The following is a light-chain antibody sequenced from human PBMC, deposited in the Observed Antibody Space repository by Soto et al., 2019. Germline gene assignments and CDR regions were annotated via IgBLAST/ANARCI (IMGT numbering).Light chain of an antibody. V-gene: IGKV1-39*01. J-gene: IGKJ1*01. CDR2: AAS. Sequence: IELIQSQTTVPPGVGDRVTITCRASQRISTYLNWYQQKPGKAPTLLIYAASSLQSGVPSRFSGGGSGTDFTLTINTLQPEDFATYFCQQCYSSPRTFGQGTKV. CDR1: QRISTY. CDR3: QQCYSSPRT.